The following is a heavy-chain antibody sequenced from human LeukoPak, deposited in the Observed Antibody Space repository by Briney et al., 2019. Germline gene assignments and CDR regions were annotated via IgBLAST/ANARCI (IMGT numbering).Heavy chain of an antibody. J-gene: IGHJ1*01. D-gene: IGHD3-3*01. CDR2: IYYSGST. V-gene: IGHV4-39*01. CDR1: GGSISSSSYY. CDR3: ARSYYDFWSGYYYRAEYFQH. Sequence: SETLSLTCTVSGGSISSSSYYWGWIRQPPGQGLEWIGSIYYSGSTYYNPSLKSRVTISVDTSKNQFSLKLSSVTAADTAVYYCARSYYDFWSGYYYRAEYFQHWGQGTLVTVSS.